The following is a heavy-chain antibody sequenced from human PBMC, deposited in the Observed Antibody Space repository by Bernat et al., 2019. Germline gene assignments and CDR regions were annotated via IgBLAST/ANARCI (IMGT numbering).Heavy chain of an antibody. CDR1: GFTFSSYW. Sequence: EVQLVESGGGLVQPGGSLRLSCAASGFTFSSYWMYWVRQAPGKGQVWVSGIDSDGSRITYADTMRGRFTISKDNAKKTLYLQINSGRAEDTAVYYCASYKGGATKDYWGQGTLVTVSS. CDR2: IDSDGSRI. V-gene: IGHV3-74*01. D-gene: IGHD5-12*01. CDR3: ASYKGGATKDY. J-gene: IGHJ4*02.